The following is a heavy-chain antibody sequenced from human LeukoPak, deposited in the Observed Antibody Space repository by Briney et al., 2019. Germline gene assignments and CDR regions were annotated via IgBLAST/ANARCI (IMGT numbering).Heavy chain of an antibody. CDR1: GFSISSGYY. J-gene: IGHJ4*02. V-gene: IGHV4-38-2*01. CDR2: IYHTGST. CDR3: ARPGYCSGGTCYFDS. D-gene: IGHD2-15*01. Sequence: SETLSLTCAVSGFSISSGYYWGWFRQPPGKGLEWIGSIYHTGSTYYNPSLASRVTISVDTSKKQFSLNLRSVTAADTAVYYCARPGYCSGGTCYFDSWGQGALVTVSS.